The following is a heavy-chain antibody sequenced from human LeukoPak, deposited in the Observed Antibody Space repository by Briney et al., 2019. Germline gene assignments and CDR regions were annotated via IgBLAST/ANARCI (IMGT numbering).Heavy chain of an antibody. Sequence: GGSLRLSCAAPGFTFSSYAMHWVRQAPGKGLEWVAVISYDGSNKYYADSVKGRFTISRDNSKNTLYLQMNSLRAEDTAVYYCASHYDSSGYYWGIGAFDIWGQGTMVTVSS. CDR2: ISYDGSNK. CDR1: GFTFSSYA. CDR3: ASHYDSSGYYWGIGAFDI. D-gene: IGHD3-22*01. J-gene: IGHJ3*02. V-gene: IGHV3-30-3*01.